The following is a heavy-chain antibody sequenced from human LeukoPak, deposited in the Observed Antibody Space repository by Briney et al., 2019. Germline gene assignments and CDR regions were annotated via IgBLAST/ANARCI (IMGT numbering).Heavy chain of an antibody. J-gene: IGHJ6*04. Sequence: SETLSLTCTVSGGSISSGSYYWSWIRQPAGKGLEWIGRIYTSGSTNYNPSLKSRVTISVDTSKNQFSLKLSSVTAADTAVYYCARDGHYCSSTSCYDGMDVWGKGTTVTVSS. CDR3: ARDGHYCSSTSCYDGMDV. D-gene: IGHD2-2*01. CDR1: GGSISSGSYY. V-gene: IGHV4-61*02. CDR2: IYTSGST.